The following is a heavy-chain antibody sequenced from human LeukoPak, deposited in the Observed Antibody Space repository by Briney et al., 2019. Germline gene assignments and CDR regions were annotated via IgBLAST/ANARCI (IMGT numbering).Heavy chain of an antibody. CDR3: AKLTTS. CDR2: IHYTGST. V-gene: IGHV4-39*01. Sequence: PSETLSLTCAVSGGSISSISSNNWAWIRQPPGKGLELIAAIHYTGSTYYNPSFMSRVTISVDTSENQFSLKLNSLTATDTAVYYCAKLTTSWGQGTLVTVSS. D-gene: IGHD4-11*01. CDR1: GGSISSISSNN. J-gene: IGHJ4*02.